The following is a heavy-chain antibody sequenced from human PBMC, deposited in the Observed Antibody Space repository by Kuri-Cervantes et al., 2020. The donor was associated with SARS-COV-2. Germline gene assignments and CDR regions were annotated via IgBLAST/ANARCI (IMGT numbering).Heavy chain of an antibody. D-gene: IGHD6-6*01. V-gene: IGHV3-23*01. Sequence: GGSLRLSCAASGFTFSSYAMSWVRQAPGKGLEWVSAISSSGGSTYYADSVKGRFTISRDNSKNTLYLQMNSLRAEDTAVYYCAKDREYSSSIGQVDYWGQGTLVTVSS. J-gene: IGHJ4*02. CDR1: GFTFSSYA. CDR3: AKDREYSSSIGQVDY. CDR2: ISSSGGST.